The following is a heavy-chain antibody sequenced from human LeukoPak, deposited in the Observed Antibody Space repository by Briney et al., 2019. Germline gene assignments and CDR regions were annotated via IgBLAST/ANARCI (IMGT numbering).Heavy chain of an antibody. Sequence: GGSLRLSCAASEFTFSSYAMSWVRQAPGKGLEWVSAISGSGSSTYYADSVKGRFTISRDNSKNTLYLQMNSLRAEDTAVYYCAKEYQLSRAYYGMDVWGQGTTVTVSS. D-gene: IGHD2-2*01. CDR1: EFTFSSYA. J-gene: IGHJ6*02. V-gene: IGHV3-23*01. CDR3: AKEYQLSRAYYGMDV. CDR2: ISGSGSST.